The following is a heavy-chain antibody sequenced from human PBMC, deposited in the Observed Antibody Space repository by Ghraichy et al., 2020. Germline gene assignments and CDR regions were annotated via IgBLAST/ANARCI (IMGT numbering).Heavy chain of an antibody. D-gene: IGHD3-3*01. CDR2: INSDGSST. Sequence: GGSLRLSCAASGFTFSSYWMHWVRQAPGKGLVWVSRINSDGSSTSYADSVKGRFTISRDNAKNTLYLQMNSLRAEDTAVYYCAREAEQYYDFWSDRAWFDPWGQGTLVTVSS. CDR3: AREAEQYYDFWSDRAWFDP. CDR1: GFTFSSYW. J-gene: IGHJ5*02. V-gene: IGHV3-74*01.